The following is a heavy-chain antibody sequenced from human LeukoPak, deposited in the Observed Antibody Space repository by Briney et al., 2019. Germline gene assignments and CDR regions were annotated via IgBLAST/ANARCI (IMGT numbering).Heavy chain of an antibody. CDR3: ARTTFGGVIHY. D-gene: IGHD3-16*02. J-gene: IGHJ4*02. CDR1: GGSFSGYY. V-gene: IGHV4-34*01. CDR2: INHSGST. Sequence: SETLSLTCAVYGGSFSGYYWSWIRQPPGKGLEWIGEINHSGSTNYNPSLKSRVTISVDTSKNQFSLKLSSVTAADTAVYYCARTTFGGVIHYWGQGTLVTVTS.